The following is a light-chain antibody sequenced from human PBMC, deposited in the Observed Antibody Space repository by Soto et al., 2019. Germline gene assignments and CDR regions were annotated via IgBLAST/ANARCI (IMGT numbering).Light chain of an antibody. CDR2: AAS. Sequence: DIQMTQSPSSLSASVGDRVTITCRASQSISSYLNWYQQKPGKAPKLLMYAASNLQSGVPSRFSGSASGTDFTLTISSLQPEDFATYYCQQTYSSPWTFGQGTKVEIK. CDR1: QSISSY. V-gene: IGKV1-39*01. CDR3: QQTYSSPWT. J-gene: IGKJ1*01.